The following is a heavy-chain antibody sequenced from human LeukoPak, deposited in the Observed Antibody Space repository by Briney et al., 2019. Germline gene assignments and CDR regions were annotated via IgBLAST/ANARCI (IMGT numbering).Heavy chain of an antibody. CDR3: AKDEYGSGSYFVPDF. V-gene: IGHV3-30*02. CDR1: GFTFSSYG. D-gene: IGHD3-10*01. CDR2: IRYDGSNK. J-gene: IGHJ4*02. Sequence: GGSLRLSCAASGFTFSSYGMHWVRQAPGKGLEWVAFIRYDGSNKYYADSVKGRFTISRDNSKNTLFLQMNSLRPEDTAVYYCAKDEYGSGSYFVPDFWGQETLVTVSS.